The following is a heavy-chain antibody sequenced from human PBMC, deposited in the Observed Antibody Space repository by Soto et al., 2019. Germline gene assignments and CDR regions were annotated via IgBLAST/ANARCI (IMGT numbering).Heavy chain of an antibody. J-gene: IGHJ5*02. D-gene: IGHD6-13*01. CDR2: IVVGSGNT. CDR3: AAESIAAAPTWTRFDP. Sequence: ASVKVSCKASGFTFTSSAMQWVRQARGQRLEWIGWIVVGSGNTNYAQKFQERVTITRDMSTSTAYMELSSLRSEDTAVYYCAAESIAAAPTWTRFDPWGQGTLVTVSS. CDR1: GFTFTSSA. V-gene: IGHV1-58*02.